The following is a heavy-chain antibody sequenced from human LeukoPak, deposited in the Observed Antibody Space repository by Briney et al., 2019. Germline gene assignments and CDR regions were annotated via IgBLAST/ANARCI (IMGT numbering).Heavy chain of an antibody. D-gene: IGHD6-13*01. V-gene: IGHV4-34*01. CDR3: ARAPDSSSWYTFDY. Sequence: SETLSLTCAVYGGSFSGYYWSWIRQPPGKGLEWIGEINHSGSTNYNPSLKSRVTISVDTSKNQFSLKLSSVTAADTAVYYCARAPDSSSWYTFDYWGQGTLVIVSS. CDR2: INHSGST. CDR1: GGSFSGYY. J-gene: IGHJ4*02.